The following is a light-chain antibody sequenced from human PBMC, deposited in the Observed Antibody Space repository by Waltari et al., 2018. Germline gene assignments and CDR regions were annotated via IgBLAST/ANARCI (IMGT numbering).Light chain of an antibody. V-gene: IGLV4-69*01. CDR2: VNSDGSQ. CDR3: QTGGHGTWV. Sequence: QLVLTQSPSASASLGASVKLTCTLSSGYSSNIIAWHQQQPQKGPLYLRKVNSDGSQSKGDEIPDRFSGSSSGAERYLTISSLQSEDEADYYCQTGGHGTWVFGGGTKLTVL. CDR1: SGYSSNI. J-gene: IGLJ3*02.